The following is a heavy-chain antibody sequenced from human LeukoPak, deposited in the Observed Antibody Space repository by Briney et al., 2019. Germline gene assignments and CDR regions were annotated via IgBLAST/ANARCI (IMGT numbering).Heavy chain of an antibody. CDR1: GFTFRSYG. V-gene: IGHV3-30*03. CDR2: ITYDGSNK. J-gene: IGHJ4*02. Sequence: PGGSLRLSCAASGFTFRSYGMHWVRQAPGKGLEWVAVITYDGSNKYYADAVKGRLTISRDTSKNTLYLQMNSLRAEDTAVYYRARDMALWGQGTLVTVSS. CDR3: ARDMAL. D-gene: IGHD5-24*01.